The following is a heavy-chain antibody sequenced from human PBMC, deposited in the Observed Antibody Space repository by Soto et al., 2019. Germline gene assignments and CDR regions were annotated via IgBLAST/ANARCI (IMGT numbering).Heavy chain of an antibody. CDR1: GFTFSSYA. CDR3: AKDGPFSSSWPLDY. V-gene: IGHV3-23*01. Sequence: GGSLRLSCAASGFTFSSYAMSWVRQAPGKGLEWVSAISGSGGSTYYADSVKGRFTISRDNSKNTLYLQMSSLRAEDTAVYYCAKDGPFSSSWPLDYWGQGTLVTVSS. D-gene: IGHD6-13*01. J-gene: IGHJ4*02. CDR2: ISGSGGST.